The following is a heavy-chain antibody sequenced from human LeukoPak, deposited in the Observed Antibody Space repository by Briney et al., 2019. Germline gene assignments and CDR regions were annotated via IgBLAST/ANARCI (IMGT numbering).Heavy chain of an antibody. CDR2: IRQYGGEK. CDR3: ARDGTAAGLYFDL. V-gene: IGHV3-7*01. CDR1: GFTFSSYW. D-gene: IGHD6-13*01. Sequence: PGGSLRLSCAVSGFTFSSYWMNWVRQAPGKGLEWVASIRQYGGEKSYVDSVKGRFTISRDNTKNSLYLQMSSLRAEDTAVYYCARDGTAAGLYFDLWGQGTLVTVSS. J-gene: IGHJ4*01.